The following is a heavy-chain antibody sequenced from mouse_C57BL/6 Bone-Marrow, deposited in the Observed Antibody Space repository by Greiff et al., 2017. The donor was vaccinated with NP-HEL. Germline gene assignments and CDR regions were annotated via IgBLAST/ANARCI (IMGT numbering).Heavy chain of an antibody. CDR1: GYTFTSYW. V-gene: IGHV1-74*01. CDR3: AIKITTVVDADY. Sequence: VQLQQPGAELVKPGASVKVSCKASGYTFTSYWMHWVKQRPGQGLEWIGRIHPSDSDTNYNQKFKGKATLTVDKSSSTAYMQLSRLTSEDSAVYYCAIKITTVVDADYWGQGTTLTVSS. CDR2: IHPSDSDT. D-gene: IGHD1-1*01. J-gene: IGHJ2*01.